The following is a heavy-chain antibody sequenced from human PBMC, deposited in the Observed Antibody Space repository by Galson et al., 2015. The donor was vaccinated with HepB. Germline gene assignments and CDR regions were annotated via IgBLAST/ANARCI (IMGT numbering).Heavy chain of an antibody. Sequence: SVKVSCKASGYTFTGYYMHWVRQAPGQGLEWMGRIIPILGIANYAQKFQGRVTITADKSTSTAYMELSSLRSEDTAVYYCACRDAYDILTEPWGQGTLVTVSS. CDR2: IIPILGIA. J-gene: IGHJ5*02. CDR3: ACRDAYDILTEP. D-gene: IGHD3-9*01. CDR1: GYTFTGYY. V-gene: IGHV1-69*02.